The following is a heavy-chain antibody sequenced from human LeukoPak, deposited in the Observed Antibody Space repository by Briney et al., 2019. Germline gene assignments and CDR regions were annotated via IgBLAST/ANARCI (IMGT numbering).Heavy chain of an antibody. J-gene: IGHJ6*03. V-gene: IGHV3-21*01. D-gene: IGHD1-26*01. CDR2: ISSSSSYI. Sequence: AGSLRLSCAASAFTLSSYAMSWVRQAPGKGLEWVSSISSSSSYIYYADSVKGRFTISRDNRKNSLYLQMNSLRAEDTSVYYCARDQLVGVRDYMDVWGKGTTVTVSS. CDR1: AFTLSSYA. CDR3: ARDQLVGVRDYMDV.